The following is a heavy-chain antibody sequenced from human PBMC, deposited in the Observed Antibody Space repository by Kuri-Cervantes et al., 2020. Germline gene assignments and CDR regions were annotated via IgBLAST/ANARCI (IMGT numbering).Heavy chain of an antibody. CDR1: GFTFDDYA. Sequence: SLKISCVASGFTFDDYAMHWVRQAPGKGLEWISGISWNSGNIGYADSVKGRFTISRDNAKNSLHLQMNSLRAEDTAVYYCAKSYTRGRFDPWGQGTLVTVSS. CDR3: AKSYTRGRFDP. V-gene: IGHV3-9*01. J-gene: IGHJ5*02. CDR2: ISWNSGNI. D-gene: IGHD2-2*02.